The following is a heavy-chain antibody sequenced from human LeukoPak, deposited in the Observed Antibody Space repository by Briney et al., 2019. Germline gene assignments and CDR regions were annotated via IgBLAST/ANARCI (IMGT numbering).Heavy chain of an antibody. V-gene: IGHV3-11*01. Sequence: GGSLRLSCAASGFTFSGYYMTWIRQAPGKGLEWLSYITESGSSQYFADSVKGRFTMSRDNARNSLFLQMNSLNGDDTAVYYCARFRGYCTGGRCFPYYFDYWGQGTLVTVSS. D-gene: IGHD2-15*01. CDR1: GFTFSGYY. CDR2: ITESGSSQ. J-gene: IGHJ4*02. CDR3: ARFRGYCTGGRCFPYYFDY.